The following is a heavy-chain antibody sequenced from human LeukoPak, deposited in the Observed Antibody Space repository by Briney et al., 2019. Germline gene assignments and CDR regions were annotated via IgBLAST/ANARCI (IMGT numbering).Heavy chain of an antibody. D-gene: IGHD3-22*01. V-gene: IGHV4-39*07. J-gene: IGHJ4*02. Sequence: PSETLSLTCTVSGGSISSNNHYWGWIRQPPGKGLEWIGSIYYSGTTFYNPSLKTRVTISIDTSKNQFSLKMSSVTAADTAVYYCAVGSGYIGDFWGQGTLVTVSS. CDR3: AVGSGYIGDF. CDR1: GGSISSNNHY. CDR2: IYYSGTT.